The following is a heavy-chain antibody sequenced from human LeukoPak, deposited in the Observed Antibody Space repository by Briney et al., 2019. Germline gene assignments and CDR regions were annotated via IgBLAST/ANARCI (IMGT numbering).Heavy chain of an antibody. CDR3: AKTLGFCSSSSCYRDYYMDV. CDR2: ISGNGGST. Sequence: GGSLRLSCAASGFTFSSYGMIWVRQAPGRGLEWVSGISGNGGSTFYADSVKGRFTISRDNSKNRLFLQMNGLRVEDRAVYYCAKTLGFCSSSSCYRDYYMDVWGKGTTVTISS. D-gene: IGHD2-2*02. J-gene: IGHJ6*03. V-gene: IGHV3-23*01. CDR1: GFTFSSYG.